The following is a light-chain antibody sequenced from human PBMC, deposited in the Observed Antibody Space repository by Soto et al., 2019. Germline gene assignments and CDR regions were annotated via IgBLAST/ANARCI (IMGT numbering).Light chain of an antibody. V-gene: IGKV3-11*01. Sequence: IVLTQSPATLSLSPGKGATLSCRASQNISNYLIWYQQKPGQAPRLLIYDVSNRATGIPARFSGSGSGTDFTLTISSLQPDDFATYYCQHYNSYSEAFGQGTKVDIK. CDR1: QNISNY. CDR3: QHYNSYSEA. J-gene: IGKJ1*01. CDR2: DVS.